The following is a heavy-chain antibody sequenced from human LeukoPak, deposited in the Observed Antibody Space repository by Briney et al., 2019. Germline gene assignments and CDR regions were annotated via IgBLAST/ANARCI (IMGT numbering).Heavy chain of an antibody. D-gene: IGHD1-7*01. CDR3: ARGNGNYRYYFDY. CDR2: ISSSTTI. CDR1: GFTFSSYS. Sequence: GGSLRLSCAASGFTFSSYSMNWVRQAPGKGLEWVSYISSSTTIYYADSVKGRLTISRDNAKNSLYLQMNSLRAEDTAVYYCARGNGNYRYYFDYWGQGTLVTVSS. V-gene: IGHV3-48*01. J-gene: IGHJ4*02.